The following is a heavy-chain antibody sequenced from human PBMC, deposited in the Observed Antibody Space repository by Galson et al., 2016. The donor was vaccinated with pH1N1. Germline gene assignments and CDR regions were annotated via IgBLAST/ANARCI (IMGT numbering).Heavy chain of an antibody. J-gene: IGHJ5*02. CDR3: ARARASGGSYLFDP. D-gene: IGHD2-15*01. CDR2: IYFSVST. Sequence: EWIGYIYFSVSTYYNPSLKSRVTISVDTSKNQFSLKLSSVTAADTAVYYCARARASGGSYLFDPWGRGTLVTVSS. V-gene: IGHV4-30-4*01.